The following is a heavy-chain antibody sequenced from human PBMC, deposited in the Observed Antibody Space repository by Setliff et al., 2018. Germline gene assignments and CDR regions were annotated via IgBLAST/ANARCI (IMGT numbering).Heavy chain of an antibody. CDR3: ARDQFSSGWYGPPESYFDC. J-gene: IGHJ4*02. CDR2: IQKRGSTTT. Sequence: ETLSLTCNVSGDSMSSYYWSWIRQAPGKGLEWLGYIQKRGSTTTKYNPSLGSRISMSLDTSKNQFSLQLSSVSDGDTAVYYCARDQFSSGWYGPPESYFDCWGQGILVTAPQ. CDR1: GDSMSSYY. V-gene: IGHV4-59*01. D-gene: IGHD6-19*01.